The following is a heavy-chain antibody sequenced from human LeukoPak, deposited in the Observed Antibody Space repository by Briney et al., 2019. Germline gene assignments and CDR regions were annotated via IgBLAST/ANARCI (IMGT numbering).Heavy chain of an antibody. CDR3: ARVGSGGAKADY. V-gene: IGHV3-21*01. J-gene: IGHJ4*02. Sequence: GGSLRLSCAASGFTFSSYSMNWVRQAPGKGLEWVSSISSSSSYIYYADSVKGRFTISRDNAKNSLYLQMNRLRAEDTAVYYCARVGSGGAKADYWGQGTLVTVSS. CDR1: GFTFSSYS. D-gene: IGHD2-15*01. CDR2: ISSSSSYI.